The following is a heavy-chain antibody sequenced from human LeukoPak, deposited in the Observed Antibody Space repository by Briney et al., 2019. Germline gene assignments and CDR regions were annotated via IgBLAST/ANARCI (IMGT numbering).Heavy chain of an antibody. J-gene: IGHJ4*02. Sequence: GGSLRLSCAASGFTFSSYAMSWVRQAPGKGLEWVSAISGSGGSTYYADSVKGRFTISRDNSKNTLYLQMNSLRAGDTAVYYCAKDSFGDIAAAGTYFDYWGQGTLVTVSS. CDR3: AKDSFGDIAAAGTYFDY. CDR1: GFTFSSYA. D-gene: IGHD6-13*01. V-gene: IGHV3-23*01. CDR2: ISGSGGST.